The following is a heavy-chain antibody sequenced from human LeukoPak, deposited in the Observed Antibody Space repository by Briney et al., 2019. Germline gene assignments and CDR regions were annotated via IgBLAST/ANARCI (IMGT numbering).Heavy chain of an antibody. CDR3: ARVGYSYGYLDY. Sequence: ASVKVSCKASGGTCSSYAISWVRQAPGQGLEWMGRIIPIFGTANCAQKFQGRVTITTDESTSTAYMELSSLRFEDTAVYYCARVGYSYGYLDYWGQGPLVTVSS. J-gene: IGHJ4*02. V-gene: IGHV1-69*05. CDR1: GGTCSSYA. D-gene: IGHD5-18*01. CDR2: IIPIFGTA.